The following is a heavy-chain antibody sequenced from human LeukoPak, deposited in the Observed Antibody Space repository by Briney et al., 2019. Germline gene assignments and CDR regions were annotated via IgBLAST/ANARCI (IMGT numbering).Heavy chain of an antibody. V-gene: IGHV3-7*01. J-gene: IGHJ4*02. CDR2: IKQDASEK. CDR3: AREYDSSGYFNKPDY. CDR1: GFTFNNYW. D-gene: IGHD3-22*01. Sequence: GGSLRLSCAASGFTFNNYWMSWVRQVPGKGLEWVANIKQDASEKHYVESVKGRFAISRDNAKNALFLQMNRLRGEDSAVYYCAREYDSSGYFNKPDYWGQGTLVTVSS.